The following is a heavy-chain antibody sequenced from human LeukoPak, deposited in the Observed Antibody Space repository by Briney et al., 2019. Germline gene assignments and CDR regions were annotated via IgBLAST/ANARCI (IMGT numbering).Heavy chain of an antibody. Sequence: GGSLRLSRAASGFTFSNARMSWVRQAPGKGLEWVGRIKSKTDGGTTDYAAPVKGRFTISRDDSKNTLYLQMNSLKTEDTAVYYCTTDLQQRTILLWFGGDLPLDVWGKGTTVTVSS. D-gene: IGHD3-10*01. J-gene: IGHJ6*04. CDR1: GFTFSNAR. CDR2: IKSKTDGGTT. CDR3: TTDLQQRTILLWFGGDLPLDV. V-gene: IGHV3-15*01.